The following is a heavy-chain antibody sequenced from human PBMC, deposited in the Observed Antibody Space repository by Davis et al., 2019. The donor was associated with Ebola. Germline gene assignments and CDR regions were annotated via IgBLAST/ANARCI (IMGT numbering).Heavy chain of an antibody. Sequence: ASVKVSCKASGYTFTSYYMHWVRQAPGQGLEWMGIINPSGGSTSYAQKFQGRVTMTRDTSTSTVYMELSSLRAEDTAVYYCARVPYYGGNHHWYFDLWGRGTLVTVSS. D-gene: IGHD4-23*01. V-gene: IGHV1-46*01. CDR2: INPSGGST. CDR3: ARVPYYGGNHHWYFDL. CDR1: GYTFTSYY. J-gene: IGHJ2*01.